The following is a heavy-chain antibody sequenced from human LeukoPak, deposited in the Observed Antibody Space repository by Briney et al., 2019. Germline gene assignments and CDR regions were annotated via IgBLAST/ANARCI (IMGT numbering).Heavy chain of an antibody. Sequence: ASVKVSCKASGYTFTSYAMNWVRQAPGQGLEWMGLNNTNTGNPTYAQGFTGRFVFSLDTSVSTAYLQISSLKAEDTAVYYCARGGRDGYKPYYYYYMDVWGKGTTVTVSS. J-gene: IGHJ6*03. CDR2: NNTNTGNP. CDR3: ARGGRDGYKPYYYYYMDV. CDR1: GYTFTSYA. V-gene: IGHV7-4-1*02. D-gene: IGHD5-24*01.